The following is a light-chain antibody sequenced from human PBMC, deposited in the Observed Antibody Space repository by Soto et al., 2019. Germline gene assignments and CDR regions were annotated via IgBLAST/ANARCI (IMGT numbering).Light chain of an antibody. CDR2: GAS. V-gene: IGKV3-20*01. Sequence: EIVLTQCPGTLALSPGERATLSCRASQSVNNNYLTWYQQKRGQAPRLLIHGASSRATGIPDRFSGSGSGTDFTLTISRLEPEDFAVYYCQQYGSSPFTFGPGTRVGIK. CDR3: QQYGSSPFT. CDR1: QSVNNNY. J-gene: IGKJ3*01.